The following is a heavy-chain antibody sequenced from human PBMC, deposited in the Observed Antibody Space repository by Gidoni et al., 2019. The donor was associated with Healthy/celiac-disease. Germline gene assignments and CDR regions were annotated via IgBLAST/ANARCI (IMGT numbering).Heavy chain of an antibody. V-gene: IGHV1-69*01. D-gene: IGHD5-12*01. CDR1: GGTFSTYA. J-gene: IGHJ6*02. Sequence: QVQLVQSGAEVKKPGSSVKVSCKASGGTFSTYAIRWVRQAPGQGLEWMGGIIPIFGTANYAQKFQGRVTITADESTSTAYMELSSLRSEDTAVYYCARAGYNFGPWTHPRYYGMDVWGQGTTVTVSS. CDR2: IIPIFGTA. CDR3: ARAGYNFGPWTHPRYYGMDV.